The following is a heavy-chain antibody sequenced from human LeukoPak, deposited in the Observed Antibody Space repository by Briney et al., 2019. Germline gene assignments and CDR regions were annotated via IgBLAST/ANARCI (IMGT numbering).Heavy chain of an antibody. CDR3: ARFSPRAMGNYLDF. CDR1: GGSISSGSYY. D-gene: IGHD7-27*01. J-gene: IGHJ4*02. V-gene: IGHV4-30-2*01. CDR2: IYPRGST. Sequence: SETLSLTCAVSGGSISSGSYYWSWIRQPPGKGLEWIGYIYPRGSTYYNPSLKSRVILSLDKSANQFSLNLSSVTAADTAVYYCARFSPRAMGNYLDFWGQGTLVTVSS.